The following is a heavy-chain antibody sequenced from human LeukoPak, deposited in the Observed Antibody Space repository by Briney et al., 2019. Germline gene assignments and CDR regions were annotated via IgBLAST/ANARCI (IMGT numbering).Heavy chain of an antibody. V-gene: IGHV3-30*18. Sequence: GGSLRLSCAASGFTFSSYGMHWVRQAPGKGLEWVAVISYDGSNKYYADSVKGRFTISRDNSKNTLYLQMNSLRAEDTAVYYCAKGLERITMIVVVSDAFDIWGQGTMVTVSS. CDR1: GFTFSSYG. D-gene: IGHD3-22*01. J-gene: IGHJ3*02. CDR2: ISYDGSNK. CDR3: AKGLERITMIVVVSDAFDI.